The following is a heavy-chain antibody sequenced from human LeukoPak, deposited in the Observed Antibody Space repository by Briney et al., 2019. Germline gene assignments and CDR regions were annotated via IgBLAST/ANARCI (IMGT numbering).Heavy chain of an antibody. CDR1: GFTFSSYA. V-gene: IGHV3-23*01. CDR2: ISGSGGST. D-gene: IGHD3-22*01. J-gene: IGHJ4*02. CDR3: AKDGGITMIVVVLYYFDY. Sequence: GGSLRLSCAASGFTFSSYAMSWVRQAPGKGLEWVSAISGSGGSTYYADPVKGRFTISRDNSKNTLYLQMNSLRAEDTAVYYCAKDGGITMIVVVLYYFDYWGQGTLVTVSS.